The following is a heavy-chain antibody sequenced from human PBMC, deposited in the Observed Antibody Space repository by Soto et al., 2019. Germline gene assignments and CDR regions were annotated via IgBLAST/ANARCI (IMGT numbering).Heavy chain of an antibody. V-gene: IGHV3-73*02. D-gene: IGHD6-6*01. CDR3: TRHKGLMEYSSSYYYYYYGMDV. CDR2: IRSKANSYAT. J-gene: IGHJ6*02. Sequence: EVQLVESGGGLVQHGGSLKLSCAASGFTFSGSDMHWVRQASGKGLEWVGRIRSKANSYATAYAASVKGRFTIARDDSKNTAYLQMNSLKTEDTAVYYCTRHKGLMEYSSSYYYYYYGMDVWGQGTTVTVSS. CDR1: GFTFSGSD.